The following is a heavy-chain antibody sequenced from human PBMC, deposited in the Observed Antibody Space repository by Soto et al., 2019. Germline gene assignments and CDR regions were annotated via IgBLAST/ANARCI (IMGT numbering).Heavy chain of an antibody. CDR2: IYNSGIT. CDR1: GGSISGGDYS. D-gene: IGHD3-3*01. Sequence: ASETLCLTCTVAGGSISGGDYSWSWVRQSPGKGLEWIGHIYNSGITYYNPSLKSRVVISIDTSRNQFSLRLNSLTAADRAVYFCARGVTVFGLVSRFWFDPWGQGTVVTVSS. CDR3: ARGVTVFGLVSRFWFDP. J-gene: IGHJ5*02. V-gene: IGHV4-30-4*01.